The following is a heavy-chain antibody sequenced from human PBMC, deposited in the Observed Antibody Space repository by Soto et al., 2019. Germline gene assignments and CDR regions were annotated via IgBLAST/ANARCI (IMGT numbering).Heavy chain of an antibody. J-gene: IGHJ1*01. V-gene: IGHV1-69*02. CDR1: GHIFNRYT. CDR2: IVPVLGLP. D-gene: IGHD3-16*01. CDR3: TRAEGGGGSWHAS. Sequence: QVHSVQSGAVVKKPGSSVRDACKTSGHIFNRYTIGWVRQDTGRGREWMGMIVPVLGLPNYAQKLRGRITITADKSASSVYMALNSLQSRDTALYSCTRAEGGGGSWHASWGQWTLVTVSS.